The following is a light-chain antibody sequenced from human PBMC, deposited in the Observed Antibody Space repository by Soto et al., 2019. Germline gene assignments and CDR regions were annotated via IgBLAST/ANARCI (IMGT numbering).Light chain of an antibody. J-gene: IGLJ1*01. V-gene: IGLV1-51*01. CDR2: DDD. Sequence: QSVLTQPPSVSAAPGQKVTISCAGSSSNIGGNSVSWDQQLPGTAPKLLIYDDDKRPSGIPDRFSGSKSGTSATLGITGFQTGDEADYYCGSWDSSLSAYVFGTGTKV. CDR1: SSNIGGNS. CDR3: GSWDSSLSAYV.